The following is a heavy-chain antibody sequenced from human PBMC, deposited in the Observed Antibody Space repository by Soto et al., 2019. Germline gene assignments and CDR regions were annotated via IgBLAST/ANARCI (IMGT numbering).Heavy chain of an antibody. CDR2: IYYRWST. Sequence: ADPLSLTCTVSGGSISRSYWSWIGKPPGKGLGWSGYIYYRWSTNYNPSLKTHVTISVDTSNNQSSLKLLSMTAADTAVYYCASSRNSAFYGNWFDPWGQGTLVTASS. CDR3: ASSRNSAFYGNWFDP. CDR1: GGSISRSY. D-gene: IGHD3-10*01. V-gene: IGHV4-59*01. J-gene: IGHJ5*01.